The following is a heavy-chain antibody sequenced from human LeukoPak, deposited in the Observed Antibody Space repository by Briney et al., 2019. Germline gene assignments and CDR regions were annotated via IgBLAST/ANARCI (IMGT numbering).Heavy chain of an antibody. J-gene: IGHJ4*02. Sequence: ASVKVSCKASGYTFTTYGVSWARQAPGQGLEWMGWISAYNGNTNYAQKLQGRVTMTTDTSTSTAYMELRSLRSDDTAVYYCARDAFSSSWYEAYFDYWGQGTLVTVSS. V-gene: IGHV1-18*01. D-gene: IGHD6-13*01. CDR1: GYTFTTYG. CDR2: ISAYNGNT. CDR3: ARDAFSSSWYEAYFDY.